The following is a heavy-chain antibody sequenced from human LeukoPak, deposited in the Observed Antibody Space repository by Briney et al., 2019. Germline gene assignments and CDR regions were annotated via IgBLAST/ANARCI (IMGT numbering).Heavy chain of an antibody. CDR3: ARDKPRGSYYGSIFDS. CDR2: IRDDGGEI. J-gene: IGHJ4*02. D-gene: IGHD1-26*01. V-gene: IGHV3-7*01. CDR1: GFTFSSYW. Sequence: GESLKISCEASGFTFSSYWMSWVRQAPGKGLEWVANIRDDGGEIYCVDSVKGRFTISRDNAKSSLFLQMNSLRAEDAAVYYCARDKPRGSYYGSIFDSWGQGTLVTVSS.